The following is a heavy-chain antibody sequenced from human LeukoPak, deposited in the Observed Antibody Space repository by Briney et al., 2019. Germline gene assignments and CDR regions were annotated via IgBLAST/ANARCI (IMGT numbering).Heavy chain of an antibody. Sequence: ASMKVSCKASGSTFTSYYKHWVRQAPGQGLEWMGIINPSGGSTSYAEKFQGRVTMTRDTSTSTVHMELSSLRSEDTAVYYCAREVSAGPYNNYYYGMDVWGQGTTVTVSS. D-gene: IGHD1-1*01. V-gene: IGHV1-46*01. CDR1: GSTFTSYY. CDR2: INPSGGST. CDR3: AREVSAGPYNNYYYGMDV. J-gene: IGHJ6*02.